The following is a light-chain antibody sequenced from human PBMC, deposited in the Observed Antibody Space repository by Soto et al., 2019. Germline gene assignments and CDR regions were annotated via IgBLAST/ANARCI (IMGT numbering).Light chain of an antibody. CDR2: DTS. Sequence: QSVLTQPPSASGTPGQRVTVSCSGTYSNIGINDVHWYRQLSGTAPQILIYDTSQRATGVPDRFSGSRSGTSASLVISGLQTEDDADYHCAAWDDSLNGPAFGGGTQLTVL. CDR1: YSNIGIND. V-gene: IGLV1-44*01. J-gene: IGLJ2*01. CDR3: AAWDDSLNGPA.